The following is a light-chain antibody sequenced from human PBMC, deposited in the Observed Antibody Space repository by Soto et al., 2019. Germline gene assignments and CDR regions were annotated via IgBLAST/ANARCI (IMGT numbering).Light chain of an antibody. V-gene: IGKV1-5*03. J-gene: IGKJ1*01. CDR1: QNINTW. CDR3: QQYNSYSEA. CDR2: RAS. Sequence: DIQMTQSPSTVSASVGDRVTITCRASQNINTWLAWYQQKPGKAPKLLILRASSLESGVPARFSGSGSGTEFTLTISSLQPDDLATYYCQQYNSYSEAFGQGTKV.